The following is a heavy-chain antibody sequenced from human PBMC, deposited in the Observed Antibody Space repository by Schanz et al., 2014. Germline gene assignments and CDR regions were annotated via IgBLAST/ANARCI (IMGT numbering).Heavy chain of an antibody. Sequence: QVQLIQSGAEVKKPGASVKVSCTASGYTFTSYDINWVRQAPGQGLEWLGWMNPNSGNPGFAQKFRVRVTMTRNTSMSTAYIELHILTSEDTAVYYCARGPIPIQGVPMDFWGQGTLVTVSS. V-gene: IGHV1-8*01. CDR3: ARGPIPIQGVPMDF. CDR2: MNPNSGNP. D-gene: IGHD3-10*01. CDR1: GYTFTSYD. J-gene: IGHJ4*02.